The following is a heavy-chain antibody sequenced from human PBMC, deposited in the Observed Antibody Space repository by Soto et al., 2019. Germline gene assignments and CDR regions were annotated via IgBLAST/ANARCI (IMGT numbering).Heavy chain of an antibody. J-gene: IGHJ6*02. CDR3: ARAEGSSSWYVMRYYYGMDV. CDR2: ISYDGSNK. D-gene: IGHD6-13*01. Sequence: QVQLVESGGGVVQPGRSLRLSCAASGFTFSSYAMHWVRQAPGKGLEWVAVISYDGSNKYYADSVKGRFTISRDNSKNTLYLQMNSLRAEDTAVYYCARAEGSSSWYVMRYYYGMDVWGQGTTVTVSS. V-gene: IGHV3-30-3*01. CDR1: GFTFSSYA.